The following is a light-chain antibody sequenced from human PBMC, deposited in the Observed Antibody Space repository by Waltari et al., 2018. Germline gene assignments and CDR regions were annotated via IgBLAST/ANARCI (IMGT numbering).Light chain of an antibody. Sequence: ENVLTQSPATLSLSPGEAATLSCRASQNVGNSLAWYQHKPGQAPRLLIYDAANRASGIPARFSGSGSGTDFTLTISSLQAEDVAIYYCQQYLRTPPTFGQGTKLEIK. CDR3: QQYLRTPPT. V-gene: IGKV3-11*01. J-gene: IGKJ2*01. CDR1: QNVGNS. CDR2: DAA.